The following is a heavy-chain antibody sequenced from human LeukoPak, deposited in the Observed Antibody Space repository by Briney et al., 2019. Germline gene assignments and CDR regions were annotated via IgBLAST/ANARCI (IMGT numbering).Heavy chain of an antibody. V-gene: IGHV4-59*01. J-gene: IGHJ5*02. CDR2: IYYSGST. CDR3: ARGPNWGKFDP. CDR1: GGSISSYY. D-gene: IGHD7-27*01. Sequence: PSETLSLTCTVSGGSISSYYWSWIRQPPGKGLEWIGYIYYSGSTNYNPSLKSRVTISVDTSKNQFSLKLSSVTAADTAVYYCARGPNWGKFDPWGQGTLVTVSS.